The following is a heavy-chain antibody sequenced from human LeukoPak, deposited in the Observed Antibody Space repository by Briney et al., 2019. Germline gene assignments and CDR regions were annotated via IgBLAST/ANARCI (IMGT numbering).Heavy chain of an antibody. D-gene: IGHD3-16*01. Sequence: SETLSLTCAVYGGSFSGYYWSWIRQPPGKGLEWIGEINHSGSTNYNPSLKSRVTISVDTSKNQFSLKLSSVTAADTAVYYCARAYSWFDPWGQGTLVTVSS. J-gene: IGHJ5*02. CDR3: ARAYSWFDP. V-gene: IGHV4-34*01. CDR1: GGSFSGYY. CDR2: INHSGST.